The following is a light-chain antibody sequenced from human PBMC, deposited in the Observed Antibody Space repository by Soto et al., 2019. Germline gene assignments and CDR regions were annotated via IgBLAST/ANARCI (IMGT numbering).Light chain of an antibody. J-gene: IGLJ3*02. CDR2: EVT. V-gene: IGLV2-8*01. CDR1: SSDVGAYNY. Sequence: QSVLTQPPSASGSPGQSVTISCTGTSSDVGAYNYVSWYQQHAGKAPKLVIYEVTKRPSGVPDRFSGSKSANTASLTVYGLQAADEADYYCSSFASSNTLVFGGGTKVTVL. CDR3: SSFASSNTLV.